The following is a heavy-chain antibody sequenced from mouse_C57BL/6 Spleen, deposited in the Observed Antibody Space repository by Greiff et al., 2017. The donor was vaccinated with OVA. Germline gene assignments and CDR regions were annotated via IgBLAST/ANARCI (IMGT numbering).Heavy chain of an antibody. V-gene: IGHV1-64*01. CDR2: IHPNSGST. CDR3: ASRDYYCNCPYWYFDV. Sequence: VQLQQPGAELVKPGASVKLSCKASGYTFTSYWMHWVKQRPGQGLEWIGMIHPNSGSTNYNEKFKRKATLTVDKSSSTAYMQLSSLTSEDSAVYYGASRDYYCNCPYWYFDVWGTGTTVTVSS. CDR1: GYTFTSYW. D-gene: IGHD2-1*01. J-gene: IGHJ1*03.